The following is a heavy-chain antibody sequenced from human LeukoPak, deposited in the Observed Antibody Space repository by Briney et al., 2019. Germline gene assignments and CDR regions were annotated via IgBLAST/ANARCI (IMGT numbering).Heavy chain of an antibody. Sequence: PSETLSLTCAVYGGSFSGYYWSWIRQPPGKGLEWIGEINHSGSTNYNPSLKSRVTISVDTSKNQFSLKLSSVTAADTAVYYCARRRHYGDYSIGYWGQGTLVTVSS. J-gene: IGHJ4*02. CDR3: ARRRHYGDYSIGY. V-gene: IGHV4-34*01. CDR2: INHSGST. CDR1: GGSFSGYY. D-gene: IGHD4-17*01.